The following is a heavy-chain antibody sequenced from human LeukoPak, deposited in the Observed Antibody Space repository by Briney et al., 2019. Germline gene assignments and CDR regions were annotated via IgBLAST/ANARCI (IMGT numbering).Heavy chain of an antibody. CDR2: IRYDGSNK. CDR1: GFTFSGYG. V-gene: IGHV3-30*02. D-gene: IGHD6-19*01. J-gene: IGHJ4*02. CDR3: AKGHIAVAGTGFDY. Sequence: GGSLRLSCAASGFTFSGYGMHWVRQAPGKGLEWVAFIRYDGSNKYYADSVKGRFTISRDNSKNTLYLQMNSLRAEDTAVYYCAKGHIAVAGTGFDYWGQGTLVTVSS.